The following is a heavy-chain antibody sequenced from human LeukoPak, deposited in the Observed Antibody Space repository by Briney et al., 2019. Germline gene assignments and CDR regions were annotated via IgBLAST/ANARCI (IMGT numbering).Heavy chain of an antibody. D-gene: IGHD4/OR15-4a*01. CDR2: TSSSGSTI. Sequence: GGSLGLSCAASGFTFSDYYMSWVRQPPGKGLEWVSYTSSSGSTIYYAVSLKGRFTISRHNAKNSLYLPVNSLRAEDTAVYYCASELTFDYWGQGTLVTVSS. CDR1: GFTFSDYY. CDR3: ASELTFDY. V-gene: IGHV3-11*01. J-gene: IGHJ4*02.